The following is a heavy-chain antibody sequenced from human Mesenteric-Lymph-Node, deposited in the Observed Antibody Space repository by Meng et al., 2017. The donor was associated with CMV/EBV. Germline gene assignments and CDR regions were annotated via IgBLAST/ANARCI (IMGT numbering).Heavy chain of an antibody. CDR2: IKQDGSEK. Sequence: WMSWIRQYPQKGLEWVANIKQDGSEKYYVDSVKGRFTISRDNAKNSLYLQMNSLRAEDTAVYYCARVAPYYYGSGSYYNVGLYFDYWGQGTLVTVSS. V-gene: IGHV3-7*01. D-gene: IGHD3-10*01. J-gene: IGHJ4*02. CDR1: W. CDR3: ARVAPYYYGSGSYYNVGLYFDY.